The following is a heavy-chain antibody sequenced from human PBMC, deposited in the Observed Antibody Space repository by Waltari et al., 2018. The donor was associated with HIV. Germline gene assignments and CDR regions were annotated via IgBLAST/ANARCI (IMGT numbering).Heavy chain of an antibody. J-gene: IGHJ6*03. CDR2: ISGGGSST. CDR3: AKFSTDYGDYYYYYYMDV. V-gene: IGHV3-23*04. D-gene: IGHD4-17*01. Sequence: EVQLVESGGGLVQPGGSLRLSCEASGFTFSSYAMSWVRQAPGKGLEWVSAISGGGSSTYYADSVKGRFTISRDNSKNTLYLQMNSLRAEDTAVYYCAKFSTDYGDYYYYYYMDVWGKGTTVTVSS. CDR1: GFTFSSYA.